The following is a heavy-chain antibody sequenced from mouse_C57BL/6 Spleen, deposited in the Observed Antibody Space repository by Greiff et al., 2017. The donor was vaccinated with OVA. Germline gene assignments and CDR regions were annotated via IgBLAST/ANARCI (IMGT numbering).Heavy chain of an antibody. V-gene: IGHV1-80*01. J-gene: IGHJ4*01. CDR3: ARKGSMMNDAMDY. CDR2: IYPGDGDT. Sequence: VQLQQSGAELVKPGASVKISCKASGYAFSSYWMNWVKQRPGQGLEWIGQIYPGDGDTNYNGKFKGKATLTADKSSSTAYMQLSSLTSEDSAVYFCARKGSMMNDAMDYWGQGTSVTVSS. D-gene: IGHD1-1*01. CDR1: GYAFSSYW.